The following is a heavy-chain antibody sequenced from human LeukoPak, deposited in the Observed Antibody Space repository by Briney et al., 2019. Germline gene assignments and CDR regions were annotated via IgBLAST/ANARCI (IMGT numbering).Heavy chain of an antibody. CDR2: IYYSGST. V-gene: IGHV4-39*01. Sequence: SETLSLTCTVSGGSISSSSYYWGWIRQPPGKGLEWIGSIYYSGSTYYNPSLKSRVTISVDTSKNQFSLKLSSATAADTAVYYCARLVRDGYDYYFDYWGQGTLVTVSS. J-gene: IGHJ4*02. CDR1: GGSISSSSYY. D-gene: IGHD5-24*01. CDR3: ARLVRDGYDYYFDY.